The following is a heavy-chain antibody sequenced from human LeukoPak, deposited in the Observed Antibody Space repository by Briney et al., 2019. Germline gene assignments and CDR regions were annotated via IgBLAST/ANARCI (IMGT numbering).Heavy chain of an antibody. CDR3: ARGPDYGDYVEY. D-gene: IGHD4-17*01. J-gene: IGHJ4*02. CDR2: INHSGST. Sequence: PSETLSLTCAAYGGSFSGYYWSWIRQPPGKGLEWIGEINHSGSTNYNPSLKSRVTISVDTSKNQFSLKLSSVTAADTAVYYCARGPDYGDYVEYWGQGTLVTVSS. V-gene: IGHV4-34*01. CDR1: GGSFSGYY.